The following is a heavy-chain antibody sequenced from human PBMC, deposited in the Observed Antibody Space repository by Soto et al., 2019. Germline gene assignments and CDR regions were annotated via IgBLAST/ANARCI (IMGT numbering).Heavy chain of an antibody. CDR1: GYAFTGYG. D-gene: IGHD3-22*01. CDR2: ISAYNGNT. CDR3: ARVQFHYDSSGYEAFDI. Sequence: GPSVKGSWKAAGYAFTGYGISWVRQAPGQGLEWMGWISAYNGNTNYAQKLQGRVTMTTDTSTSTAYMELRSLRSDDTAVYYCARVQFHYDSSGYEAFDIWGQGTMVTVSS. V-gene: IGHV1-18*04. J-gene: IGHJ3*02.